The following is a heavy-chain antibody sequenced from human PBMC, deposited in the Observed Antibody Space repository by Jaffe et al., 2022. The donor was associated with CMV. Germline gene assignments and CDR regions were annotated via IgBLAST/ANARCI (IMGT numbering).Heavy chain of an antibody. D-gene: IGHD2-2*01. CDR3: AREDIVVVPAAMPLYYYYMDV. Sequence: EVQLVESGGGLVQPGGSLRLSCAASGFTFSSYWMSWVRQAPGKGLEWVANIKQDGSEKYYVDSVKGRFTISRDNAKNSLYLQMNSLRAEDTAVYYCAREDIVVVPAAMPLYYYYMDVWGKGTTVTVSS. CDR2: IKQDGSEK. J-gene: IGHJ6*03. CDR1: GFTFSSYW. V-gene: IGHV3-7*03.